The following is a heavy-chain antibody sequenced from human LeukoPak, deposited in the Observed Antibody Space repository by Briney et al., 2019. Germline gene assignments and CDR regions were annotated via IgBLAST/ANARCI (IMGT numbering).Heavy chain of an antibody. V-gene: IGHV3-30*02. CDR2: IRYDGSNK. CDR1: GFTFSSYG. J-gene: IGHJ4*02. CDR3: AKDRDVAAAGTLRMIH. D-gene: IGHD6-13*01. Sequence: GGSLRLSCAASGFTFSSYGMHWVRQAPAKGLEGVAFIRYDGSNKYYADSVKGRFTISRDNSKNTLYLQMNSLRAEDTAVYYCAKDRDVAAAGTLRMIHWGQGTLVTVSS.